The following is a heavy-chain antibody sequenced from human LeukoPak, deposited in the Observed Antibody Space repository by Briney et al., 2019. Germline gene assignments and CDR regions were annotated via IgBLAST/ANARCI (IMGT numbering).Heavy chain of an antibody. Sequence: SETLSLTCTVSGGSISSYYWSWIRQPPGKGLEWIGYIYYSGSTNYNPSLKSRVTISIDTSKNQFSLKLSSVTAADTAVYYCARLDDWFDPWGQGTLVTVSS. V-gene: IGHV4-59*12. J-gene: IGHJ5*02. D-gene: IGHD1-1*01. CDR1: GGSISSYY. CDR3: ARLDDWFDP. CDR2: IYYSGST.